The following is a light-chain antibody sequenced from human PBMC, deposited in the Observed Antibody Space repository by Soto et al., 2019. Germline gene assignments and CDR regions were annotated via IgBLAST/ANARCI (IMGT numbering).Light chain of an antibody. J-gene: IGKJ1*01. CDR3: QQYGSSPPWT. V-gene: IGKV3-20*01. CDR1: ESVSSSY. Sequence: EIVLTQSPGTLSLSPGERATLSSRASESVSSSYLAWYQQKPGQAPRLLIFGASSRATGTPDRFSGSGSGTDFTLTISRLEPEDFAVYYCQQYGSSPPWTFGQGTEVEIK. CDR2: GAS.